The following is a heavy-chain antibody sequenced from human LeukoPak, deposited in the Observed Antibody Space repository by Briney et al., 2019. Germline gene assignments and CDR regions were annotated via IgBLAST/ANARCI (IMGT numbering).Heavy chain of an antibody. V-gene: IGHV4-59*08. D-gene: IGHD4-17*01. J-gene: IGHJ3*02. CDR2: IYYTGST. CDR1: GGSISRDY. CDR3: AAQRDYGDAFDI. Sequence: TSETLSLTCTVSGGSISRDYWSWIRQPPGKGLEWIGYIYYTGSTNYNPSLKSRVTISVDTSKNQFSLKLSSVTAADTAVYYCAAQRDYGDAFDIWGQGTMVTVSS.